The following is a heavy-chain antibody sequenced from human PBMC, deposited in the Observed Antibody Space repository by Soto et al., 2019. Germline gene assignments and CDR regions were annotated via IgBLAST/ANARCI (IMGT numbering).Heavy chain of an antibody. CDR1: GFTFSGYA. Sequence: QVQLVESGGGVVQPGRSLRLSCAASGFTFSGYAMHWVHQAPGKGLEWVAVISYDGSNKYYADSVKGRFTISRDNSKNTLYLQMNSLRAEDTAVYYCARGVDDYGTGAFDIWGQGTMVTVSS. J-gene: IGHJ3*02. V-gene: IGHV3-30-3*01. CDR2: ISYDGSNK. D-gene: IGHD4-17*01. CDR3: ARGVDDYGTGAFDI.